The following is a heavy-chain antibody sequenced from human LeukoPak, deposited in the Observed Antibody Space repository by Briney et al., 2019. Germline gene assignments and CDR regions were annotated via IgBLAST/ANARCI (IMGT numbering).Heavy chain of an antibody. J-gene: IGHJ4*02. CDR1: GYTFTSYG. CDR3: ARASAFLEFYYFDY. D-gene: IGHD3-3*02. V-gene: IGHV1-18*01. CDR2: ISAYNGNT. Sequence: ASVKVSCKASGYTFTSYGISWVRQAPGQGLEWMGWISAYNGNTNYAQKLQGRVTMTTDTSTSTAYMELRSLRSDDTAVCYCARASAFLEFYYFDYWGQGTLVTVSS.